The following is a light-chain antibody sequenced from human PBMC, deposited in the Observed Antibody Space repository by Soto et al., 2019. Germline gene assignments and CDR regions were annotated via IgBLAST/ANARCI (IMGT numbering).Light chain of an antibody. CDR2: DAS. CDR1: QSVSSY. Sequence: EIVLTQSPATLSLSPGERATLSCRASQSVSSYLAWYQQKPGQAPRLLIYDASNRATGIPARFSGSGSGTDFTLTSSSLEHFDFYVYYCQRRSHWPRTFGQGTKLEIK. J-gene: IGKJ2*01. CDR3: QRRSHWPRT. V-gene: IGKV3-11*01.